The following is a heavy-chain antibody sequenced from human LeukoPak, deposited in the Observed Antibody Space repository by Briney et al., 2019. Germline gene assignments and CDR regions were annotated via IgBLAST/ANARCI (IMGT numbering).Heavy chain of an antibody. D-gene: IGHD1-26*01. J-gene: IGHJ4*02. V-gene: IGHV3-21*01. Sequence: GGSLRLSCAASGFTFSSYSMNWVRQAPGKGLEWVSSISSSSSYIYYADSVKGRFTISRDNAKNSLYLQMNSLRAEGTAVYYCAREPWARELPSFIDYWGQGTLVTVSS. CDR3: AREPWARELPSFIDY. CDR1: GFTFSSYS. CDR2: ISSSSSYI.